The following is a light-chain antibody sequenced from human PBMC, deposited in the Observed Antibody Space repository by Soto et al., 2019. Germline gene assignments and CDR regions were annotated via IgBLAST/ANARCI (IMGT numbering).Light chain of an antibody. CDR2: GAS. Sequence: EMVMTQSPATLSVSPGERATLSCRASQSVSSNLAWYQQKPGQAPRVLIYGASIRATGIPDRFSGSGSETDFTLTISRLEPEDFAVYYCQQYGTSPRTFGQGTKVDIK. J-gene: IGKJ1*01. V-gene: IGKV3-20*01. CDR3: QQYGTSPRT. CDR1: QSVSSN.